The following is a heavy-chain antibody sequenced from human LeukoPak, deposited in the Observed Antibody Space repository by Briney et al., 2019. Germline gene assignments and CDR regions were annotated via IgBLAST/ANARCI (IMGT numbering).Heavy chain of an antibody. V-gene: IGHV3-23*01. J-gene: IGHJ4*02. CDR3: AKLAVSNDYSNYRSVDY. CDR1: GFTFDEYA. Sequence: GGSLRLSCAASGFTFDEYAMHWVRQAPRKGLEWVSAISGSGGSTYYADSVKGRFTISRDNSKNTLYLQMNSLRAEDTAVYYCAKLAVSNDYSNYRSVDYWGQGTLVTVSS. CDR2: ISGSGGST. D-gene: IGHD4-11*01.